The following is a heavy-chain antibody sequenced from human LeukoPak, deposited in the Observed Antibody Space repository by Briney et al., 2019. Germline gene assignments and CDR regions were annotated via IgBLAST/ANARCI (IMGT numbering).Heavy chain of an antibody. J-gene: IGHJ4*02. CDR2: IYYSGST. Sequence: SETLSLTCTVSGGSISSSSYYWGWIRQPPGKGLEWIGSIYYSGSTYYNLSLKSRVTISVDTSKNQFSLKLSSVTAADTAVYYCARGWDTAMVTVHWGQGTLVTVSS. CDR3: ARGWDTAMVTVH. CDR1: GGSISSSSYY. D-gene: IGHD5-18*01. V-gene: IGHV4-39*07.